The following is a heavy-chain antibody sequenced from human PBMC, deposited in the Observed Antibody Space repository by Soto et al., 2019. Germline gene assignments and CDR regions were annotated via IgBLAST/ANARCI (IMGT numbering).Heavy chain of an antibody. CDR3: ARIYLSYDSSGYYSDY. CDR2: ISAYNGNT. V-gene: IGHV1-18*01. D-gene: IGHD3-22*01. CDR1: GYTFTSYG. Sequence: GASVKVSCKASGYTFTSYGISWVRQAPGQGLEWMGWISAYNGNTNYAQKLQGRVTMTTDTSTSTAYMELRSLRSDDTAVYYCARIYLSYDSSGYYSDYWGQGTLVTVSS. J-gene: IGHJ4*02.